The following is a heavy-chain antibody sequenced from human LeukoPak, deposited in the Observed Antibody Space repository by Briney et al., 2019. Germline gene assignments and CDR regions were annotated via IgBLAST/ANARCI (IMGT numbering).Heavy chain of an antibody. Sequence: GGSLRLSCAASGFTFSSYWMSWVRQAPGKGLEWVANIKQDGSEKYYVDSVKGRFTISRDNSKNTLYLQMNSLRAEDTAVYYCAKDELRYFDSPEPAFDYWGQGTLVTVSS. CDR3: AKDELRYFDSPEPAFDY. CDR1: GFTFSSYW. CDR2: IKQDGSEK. V-gene: IGHV3-7*03. D-gene: IGHD3-9*01. J-gene: IGHJ4*02.